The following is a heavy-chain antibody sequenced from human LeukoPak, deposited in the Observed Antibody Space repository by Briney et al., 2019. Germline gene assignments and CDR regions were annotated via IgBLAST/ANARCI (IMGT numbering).Heavy chain of an antibody. J-gene: IGHJ4*02. CDR1: GFTFSSYA. D-gene: IGHD6-19*01. V-gene: IGHV3-30*02. CDR3: ARDRLEALAGTRGFDY. CDR2: TLLNGNNN. Sequence: GGSLRLSCAASGFTFSSYAMSWVRQAPGKGLEWVALTLLNGNNNYYADSVKGRFTISRDNSKNTLYLQMNSLRPEDTAVYSCARDRLEALAGTRGFDYWGQGILVTVSS.